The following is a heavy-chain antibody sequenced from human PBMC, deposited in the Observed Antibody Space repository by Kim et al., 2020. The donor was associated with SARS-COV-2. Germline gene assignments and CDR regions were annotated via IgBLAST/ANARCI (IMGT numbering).Heavy chain of an antibody. CDR3: AKALYSIVDSAWGFDY. D-gene: IGHD6-19*01. V-gene: IGHV3-23*01. CDR2: ISGSGDAT. CDR1: GFTFSGYA. Sequence: GGSLRLSCAASGFTFSGYAMSWVRQAPGKGLEWVSSISGSGDATDFADSVKGRFTISRDNAKNTLYLQMNSLTAEDTAIYYCAKALYSIVDSAWGFDYWGQGTLVPVSS. J-gene: IGHJ4*02.